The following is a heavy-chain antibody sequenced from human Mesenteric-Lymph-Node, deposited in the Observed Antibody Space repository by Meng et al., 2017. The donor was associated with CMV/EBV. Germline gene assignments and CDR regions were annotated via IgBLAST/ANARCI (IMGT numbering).Heavy chain of an antibody. CDR1: GFTVSSNY. CDR3: AKENPGGQLLPYYYYYGMDV. D-gene: IGHD2-2*01. J-gene: IGHJ6*02. CDR2: IYSGDDT. Sequence: GESLKISCAASGFTVSSNYMSWVRQAPGKGLEWVSVIYSGDDTYYADFVKGRFTISRDNSKNTLYLQMNSLRAENTAVHYCAKENPGGQLLPYYYYYGMDVWSQGTTVTVSS. V-gene: IGHV3-66*02.